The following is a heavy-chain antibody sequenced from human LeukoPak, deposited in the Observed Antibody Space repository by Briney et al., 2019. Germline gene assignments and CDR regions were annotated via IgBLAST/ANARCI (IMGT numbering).Heavy chain of an antibody. Sequence: SETLSLTCTVPGGSISSSSYYWGWIRQPPGKGLEWIGSIYYSGSTYYNPSLKSRVTISVDTSKNQFSLKLSSVTAADTAVYYCGGGWLQLKDAFDIWGQGTMVTVSS. CDR2: IYYSGST. D-gene: IGHD5-24*01. CDR3: GGGWLQLKDAFDI. V-gene: IGHV4-39*01. CDR1: GGSISSSSYY. J-gene: IGHJ3*02.